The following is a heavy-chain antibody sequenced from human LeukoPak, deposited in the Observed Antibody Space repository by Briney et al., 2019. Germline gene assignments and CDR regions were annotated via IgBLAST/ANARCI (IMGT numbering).Heavy chain of an antibody. Sequence: PGGSLRLSCAASGFSFSSYGMHWVRQAPGKGLEWVAVIWSDGSNKYYADSVKGRFTISRDNSKNTLYLQMNSLRAEDTAVYYCARYPVGAGLPDAFDIWGRGTMVTVSS. CDR2: IWSDGSNK. V-gene: IGHV3-33*01. CDR1: GFSFSSYG. J-gene: IGHJ3*02. D-gene: IGHD1-26*01. CDR3: ARYPVGAGLPDAFDI.